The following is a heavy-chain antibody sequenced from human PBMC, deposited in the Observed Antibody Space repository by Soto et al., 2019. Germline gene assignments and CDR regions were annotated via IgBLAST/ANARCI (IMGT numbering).Heavy chain of an antibody. CDR3: AREGGGVYCSGGSCYGRYFDY. D-gene: IGHD2-15*01. CDR2: IYSGGDI. V-gene: IGHV3-53*02. Sequence: EVRLVETGGGLIQPGGSLRLSCVASGFTVSSNYMSWVRQAPGKGLEWVSIIYSGGDIYYADSVQGRFTISRDNSKNTLDLQMNSLRVEDTAVYYCAREGGGVYCSGGSCYGRYFDYWGQGTLVTVSA. CDR1: GFTVSSNY. J-gene: IGHJ4*02.